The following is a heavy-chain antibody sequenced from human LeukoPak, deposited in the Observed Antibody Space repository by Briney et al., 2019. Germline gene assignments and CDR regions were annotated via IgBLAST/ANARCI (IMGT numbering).Heavy chain of an antibody. CDR1: GFTFSSYA. V-gene: IGHV3-33*01. CDR2: LWTDGSTR. J-gene: IGHJ5*02. CDR3: ARSVYGDYNWIDP. D-gene: IGHD4-17*01. Sequence: GGSLRLSCAASGFTFSSYAMHWVRQAPGKGLEWVAVLWTDGSTRFYVDSVKGRFTISRDNSKNMLFLQMNSLRVEDTAVYYCARSVYGDYNWIDPWGQGTLVTVSS.